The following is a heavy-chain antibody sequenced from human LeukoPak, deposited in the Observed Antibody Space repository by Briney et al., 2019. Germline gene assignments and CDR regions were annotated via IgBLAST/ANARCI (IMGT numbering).Heavy chain of an antibody. V-gene: IGHV4-39*01. D-gene: IGHD3-22*01. Sequence: GSLRLSCAASGFTFSRYWMSWVRQPPGKGLEWIGSIYYGGSTYYNPSLKSRVTISAHTSKNQFSLRLPSVTAADTAVFYCARHPYYYDSRGNVQLDDFDYWGQGIQVTVSS. CDR3: ARHPYYYDSRGNVQLDDFDY. J-gene: IGHJ4*02. CDR2: IYYGGST. CDR1: GFTFSRYW.